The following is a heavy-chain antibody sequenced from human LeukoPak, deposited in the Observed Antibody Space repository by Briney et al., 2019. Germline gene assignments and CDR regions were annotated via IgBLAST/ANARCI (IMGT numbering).Heavy chain of an antibody. V-gene: IGHV3-23*01. D-gene: IGHD2-2*01. CDR3: AIPNFDY. CDR2: INVIGDTT. CDR1: GFTFSNYG. Sequence: GGSLRLSCAASGFTFSNYGLSWVRQAPGKGLEWVSYINVIGDTTYYADPVKGRFTVSRDNSKNTLYLQMNSLRAEDTAVYYCAIPNFDYWGQGTLVTVSS. J-gene: IGHJ4*02.